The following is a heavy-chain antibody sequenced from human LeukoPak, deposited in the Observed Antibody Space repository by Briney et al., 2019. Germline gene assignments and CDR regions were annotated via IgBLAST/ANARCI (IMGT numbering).Heavy chain of an antibody. CDR3: ARVAGSSSWDYYYYYYMDV. CDR2: IYTRGST. J-gene: IGHJ6*03. CDR1: GRSLSSSSYS. D-gene: IGHD6-13*01. Sequence: SDTLSLTYTVSGRSLSSSSYSWSSIRQPAEKGLEWIRRIYTRGSTNYNPSLKSRVTISVDTSKNQFSLKLSSVSAADTAVYYCARVAGSSSWDYYYYYYMDVWGKGTTVTVSS. V-gene: IGHV4-61*02.